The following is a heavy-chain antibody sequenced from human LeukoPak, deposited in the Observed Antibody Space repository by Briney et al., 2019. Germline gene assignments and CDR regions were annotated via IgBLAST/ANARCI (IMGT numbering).Heavy chain of an antibody. D-gene: IGHD6-13*01. CDR2: IWYDGNNK. CDR3: ARVGYTGTWYSSPPFDY. CDR1: GFILSSHA. J-gene: IGHJ4*02. Sequence: PGRSLRLSCAASGFILSSHAMHWVRQAPGKGLEWVAVIWYDGNNKYYADTVKGRFTIYRDSSKNTLYLEMNSLRAEDTAVYYCARVGYTGTWYSSPPFDYWGQGTLVTVSS. V-gene: IGHV3-33*08.